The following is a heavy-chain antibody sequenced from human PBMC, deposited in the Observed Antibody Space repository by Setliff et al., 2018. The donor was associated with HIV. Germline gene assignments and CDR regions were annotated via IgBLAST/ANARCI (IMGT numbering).Heavy chain of an antibody. CDR3: ARDFHVLGYCSADSCPYDASDV. CDR1: GGTFSAYG. D-gene: IGHD2-15*01. CDR2: IISILGTP. V-gene: IGHV1-69*04. Sequence: ASVKVSCKASGGTFSAYGVNWVRQAPGQGLEWMGRIISILGTPNYSHKFQGRVTITADKSTTTTYMELSSLSSDDTAIYYCARDFHVLGYCSADSCPYDASDVWGQGTMVTVSS. J-gene: IGHJ3*01.